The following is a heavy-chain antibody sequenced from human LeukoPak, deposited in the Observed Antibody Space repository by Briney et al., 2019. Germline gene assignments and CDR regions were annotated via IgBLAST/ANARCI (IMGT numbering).Heavy chain of an antibody. CDR2: ISAYNGNT. D-gene: IGHD5-18*01. CDR1: GYTFTSYG. Sequence: ASVKVSCKASGYTFTSYGISWVRQAPGQGLEWMGWISAYNGNTNYAQKLQGRVTMTTDTSTSTAYMELRSLRSDDTAVYYCARVAAVDTAMGTGDYWGQGTLVTVSS. V-gene: IGHV1-18*01. J-gene: IGHJ4*02. CDR3: ARVAAVDTAMGTGDY.